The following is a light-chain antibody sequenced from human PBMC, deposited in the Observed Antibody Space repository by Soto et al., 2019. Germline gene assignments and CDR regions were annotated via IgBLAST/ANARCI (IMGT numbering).Light chain of an antibody. J-gene: IGKJ3*01. Sequence: EIVLTQSPGTLSLSPGERATLSCRASQSVSNTYLAWYQHKPGQAPRLLIYGASRRATGIPDRFTGSGSGTDFTLTINGLEPEDFAVYYCQQYGGSPTTFGPGTKVDIK. CDR3: QQYGGSPTT. V-gene: IGKV3-20*01. CDR1: QSVSNTY. CDR2: GAS.